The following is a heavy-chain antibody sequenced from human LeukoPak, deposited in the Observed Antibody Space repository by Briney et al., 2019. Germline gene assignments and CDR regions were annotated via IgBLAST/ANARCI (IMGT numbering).Heavy chain of an antibody. CDR1: GFSFSYYY. Sequence: GGSLRLSCAVSGFSFSYYYMSWVRQAPGKGLEWVANISPDGSEKNYGDSVKGRFNISRDNAKNSLYLQLNSLRAEDTAVFYCARVGVVTDDAFDIWGQGTLVTVSS. CDR3: ARVGVVTDDAFDI. CDR2: ISPDGSEK. V-gene: IGHV3-7*01. D-gene: IGHD3-3*01. J-gene: IGHJ3*02.